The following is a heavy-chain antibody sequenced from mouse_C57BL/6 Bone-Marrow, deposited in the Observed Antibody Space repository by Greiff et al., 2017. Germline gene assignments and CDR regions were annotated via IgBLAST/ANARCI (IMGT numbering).Heavy chain of an antibody. V-gene: IGHV10-1*01. J-gene: IGHJ4*01. CDR2: IRSKSNNYAT. CDR1: GFRFNTYA. D-gene: IGHD1-1*01. CDR3: LSQETVVARGYDAMDY. Sequence: EVKLVESGGGLVQPKGSLKLSCAASGFRFNTYAMNWVRQAPGKGLEWVARIRSKSNNYATYYAASVKDRFTISRDDSESMLYLQMNNLKTEDTAMYYCLSQETVVARGYDAMDYWGQGTSVTVSS.